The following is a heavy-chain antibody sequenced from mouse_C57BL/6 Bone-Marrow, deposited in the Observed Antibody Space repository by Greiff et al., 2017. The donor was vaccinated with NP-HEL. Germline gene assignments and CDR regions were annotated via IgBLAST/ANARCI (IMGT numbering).Heavy chain of an antibody. CDR3: ARWGWLLGFDY. CDR1: GFNIKDDY. D-gene: IGHD2-3*01. V-gene: IGHV14-4*01. Sequence: EVQLQQSGAELVRPGASVKLSCTASGFNIKDDYMHWVKQRPEQGLEWIGWIDPENGDTEYASKFQGKATITADTSSNTAYLQLSSLTSEDTAIYYCARWGWLLGFDYWGQGTTLTVSS. J-gene: IGHJ2*01. CDR2: IDPENGDT.